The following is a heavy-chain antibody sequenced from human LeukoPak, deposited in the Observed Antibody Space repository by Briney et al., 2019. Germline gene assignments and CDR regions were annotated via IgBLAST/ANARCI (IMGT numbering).Heavy chain of an antibody. J-gene: IGHJ3*02. CDR3: AKLRWSSSGAFDI. CDR2: ISGSGGST. CDR1: GFTFSSYA. Sequence: SGGSLRLSCAASGFTFSSYAMSWVRQAPGKGLEWVSAISGSGGSTYYADSVKGRFTISRDNSKNTLYLQMNSLRAEDTAVYYCAKLRWSSSGAFDIWGQGTMVTVSS. V-gene: IGHV3-23*01. D-gene: IGHD4-23*01.